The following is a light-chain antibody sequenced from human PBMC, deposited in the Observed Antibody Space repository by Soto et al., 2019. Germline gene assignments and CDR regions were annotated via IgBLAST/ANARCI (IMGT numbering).Light chain of an antibody. CDR1: QSVLYSPNNKNY. CDR2: WAS. Sequence: DIVMTQSPDSLVVSLGERATINCKSSQSVLYSPNNKNYLAWYQQKPGQPPKLLVYWASTRESGVPDRCSGSGSWTDFTLPINSLHAEDVAVYYCQQYSDCPQTFGKGTKVESK. CDR3: QQYSDCPQT. J-gene: IGKJ1*01. V-gene: IGKV4-1*01.